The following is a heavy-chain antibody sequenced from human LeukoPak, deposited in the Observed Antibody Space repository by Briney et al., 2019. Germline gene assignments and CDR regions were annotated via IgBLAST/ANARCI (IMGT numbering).Heavy chain of an antibody. Sequence: ASVKVSCKGSGYTFTNFDINWVRPATGQGLEWMGWMNPNSGNTGSAQKLQGRVTMPMNTSISTAYIELSSLRSEDTAVYYCARGPQWRGDSYYMDVWGRGTTVTVSS. CDR3: ARGPQWRGDSYYMDV. CDR2: MNPNSGNT. J-gene: IGHJ6*03. V-gene: IGHV1-8*01. CDR1: GYTFTNFD. D-gene: IGHD6-19*01.